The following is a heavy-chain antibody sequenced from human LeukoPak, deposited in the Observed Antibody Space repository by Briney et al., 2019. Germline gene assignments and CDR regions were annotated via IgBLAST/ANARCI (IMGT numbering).Heavy chain of an antibody. J-gene: IGHJ4*02. CDR1: GFTFSSYA. CDR3: ARDRLYYCDSSGYLDY. Sequence: GGSLRLSCAASGFTFSSYAMHWVRQAPGKGLEWVAVISYDGSNKYYADSVKGRFTISRDNSKNTLYLQMNSLRAEDTAVYYCARDRLYYCDSSGYLDYWGQGTLVTVSS. V-gene: IGHV3-30-3*01. CDR2: ISYDGSNK. D-gene: IGHD3-22*01.